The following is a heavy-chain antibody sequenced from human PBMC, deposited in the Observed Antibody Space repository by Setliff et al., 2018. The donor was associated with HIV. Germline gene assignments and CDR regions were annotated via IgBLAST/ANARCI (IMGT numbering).Heavy chain of an antibody. Sequence: LSLTCAVYGGSLSDSFWGWIRHPPGKGLEWIGEIDRSGSTNYNSSLESRVTISRDMSKKQFSLKMTSVTAADAAVYFCARGLHYHGSGSHRLGAFDIWGRGTLVTVSS. J-gene: IGHJ3*02. V-gene: IGHV4-34*01. D-gene: IGHD3-10*01. CDR1: GGSLSDSF. CDR3: ARGLHYHGSGSHRLGAFDI. CDR2: IDRSGST.